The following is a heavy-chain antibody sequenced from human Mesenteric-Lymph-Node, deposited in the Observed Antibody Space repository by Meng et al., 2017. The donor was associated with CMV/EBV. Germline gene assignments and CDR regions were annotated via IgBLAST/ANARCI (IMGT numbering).Heavy chain of an antibody. V-gene: IGHV4-39*07. CDR1: GGSISSSSYY. J-gene: IGHJ4*02. CDR3: ARDGDYYDSSGYNPFDY. Sequence: QLQLQESSPGLVKPSETLSLTCPVSGGSISSSSYYWGWIRQPPGKGLEWIGSIYYSGSTYYNPSLKSRVTISVDTSKNQFSLKLSSVTAADTAVYYCARDGDYYDSSGYNPFDYWGQGTLVTVSS. CDR2: IYYSGST. D-gene: IGHD3-22*01.